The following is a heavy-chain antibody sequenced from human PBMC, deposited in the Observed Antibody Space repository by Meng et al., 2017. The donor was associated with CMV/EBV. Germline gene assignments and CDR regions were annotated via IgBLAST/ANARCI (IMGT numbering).Heavy chain of an antibody. V-gene: IGHV3-30-3*01. J-gene: IGHJ6*02. CDR1: GFPFSNYA. D-gene: IGHD6-13*01. CDR3: ARDLAPAGDDYYYSMDV. Sequence: GESLKISCAASGFPFSNYAIHWVRQAPGRGLEWVSVISYAGSKKSYADSVKGRFTISRDNSKNMVYLQMNSLRAEDTALYHCARDLAPAGDDYYYSMDVWGQGTTVTVSS. CDR2: ISYAGSKK.